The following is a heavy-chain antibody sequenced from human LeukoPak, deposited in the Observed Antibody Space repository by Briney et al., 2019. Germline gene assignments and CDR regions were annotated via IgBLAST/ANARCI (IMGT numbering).Heavy chain of an antibody. CDR2: INPSSGGT. Sequence: ASVKVSCKASGYTFIDYYIHWVRQAPGQGLEWMGRINPSSGGTNYAQKFQGRVTMTRDTSISTAYMELSRLRSEDTAVYYCASLQYSSGWSTFDYWGQGTLVTVSS. J-gene: IGHJ4*02. D-gene: IGHD6-19*01. CDR1: GYTFIDYY. CDR3: ASLQYSSGWSTFDY. V-gene: IGHV1-2*06.